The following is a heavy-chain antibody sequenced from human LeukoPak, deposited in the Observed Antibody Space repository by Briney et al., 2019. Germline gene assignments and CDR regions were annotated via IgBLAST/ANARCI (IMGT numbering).Heavy chain of an antibody. CDR1: GYRFTSYD. CDR3: ARDGPTAAPFDY. D-gene: IGHD2-2*01. V-gene: IGHV1-46*01. J-gene: IGHJ4*02. CDR2: INPSGGST. Sequence: GASVKVSCKASGYRFTSYDMHWVRQAPGQGLEWMGIINPSGGSTSYAQRFQGRVAMTRDTSTTTVYMEVSSLTSEDTAVYSCARDGPTAAPFDYWGQGTLVTVSS.